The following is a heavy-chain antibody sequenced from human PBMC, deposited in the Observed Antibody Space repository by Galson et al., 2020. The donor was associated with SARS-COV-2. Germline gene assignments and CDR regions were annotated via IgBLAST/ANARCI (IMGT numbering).Heavy chain of an antibody. V-gene: IGHV3-21*01. CDR2: ITSSSTYI. J-gene: IGHJ4*02. D-gene: IGHD4-17*01. Sequence: GESLKISCAASGFAFSDYNINWVRQAPGKGLEWVSSITSSSTYIWDADSVKGRFTISRDDAKRSVFLQMNSLGAEDTAVYYCVRSEMETTGDHWGQGTLVTVSS. CDR1: GFAFSDYN. CDR3: VRSEMETTGDH.